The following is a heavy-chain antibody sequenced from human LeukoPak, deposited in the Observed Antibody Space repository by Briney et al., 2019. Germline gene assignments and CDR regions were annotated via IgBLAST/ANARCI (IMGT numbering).Heavy chain of an antibody. V-gene: IGHV3-23*01. CDR3: AKAPAYCGGDCYYYFDY. D-gene: IGHD2-21*02. CDR1: GFTFSSYG. CDR2: ISGSGGST. J-gene: IGHJ4*02. Sequence: GGPLRLSCAASGFTFSSYGMSWVRQAPGKGLEWVSAISGSGGSTYYADSVKGRFTISRDNSKNTLYLQMNSLRAEDTAVYYCAKAPAYCGGDCYYYFDYWGQGTLVTVSS.